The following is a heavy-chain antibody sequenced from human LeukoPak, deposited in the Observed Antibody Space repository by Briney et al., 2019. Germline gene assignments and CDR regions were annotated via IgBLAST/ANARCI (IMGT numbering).Heavy chain of an antibody. Sequence: GASVKVSCKASGGTFSSYAISWVRQAPGQGLEWMGWINTNTGNPTYAQGFTGRFVFSLDTSVSTAYLQISSLKAEDTAVYYCARVHGDYSDYYYGMDVWGQGTTVTVSS. CDR3: ARVHGDYSDYYYGMDV. D-gene: IGHD4-17*01. J-gene: IGHJ6*02. CDR2: INTNTGNP. V-gene: IGHV7-4-1*02. CDR1: GGTFSSYA.